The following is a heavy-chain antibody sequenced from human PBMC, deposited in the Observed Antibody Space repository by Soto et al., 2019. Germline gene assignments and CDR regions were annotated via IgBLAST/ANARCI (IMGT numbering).Heavy chain of an antibody. CDR3: ARREIQGPIDY. V-gene: IGHV4-28*01. Sequence: QVQLQESGPGLVKPSDTLSLTCAVSGYSISSSNWWGWIRQPPGKGLEWIGYIYYSGTTYYNPSLKSRVTMSVDTYKDQFSLKLTSVTAVDTAVYYCARREIQGPIDYWGQGTLVTVSS. D-gene: IGHD1-26*01. CDR1: GYSISSSNW. CDR2: IYYSGTT. J-gene: IGHJ4*02.